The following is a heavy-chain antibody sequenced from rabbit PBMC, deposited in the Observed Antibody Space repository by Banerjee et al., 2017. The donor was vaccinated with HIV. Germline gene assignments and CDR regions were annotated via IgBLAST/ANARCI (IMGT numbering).Heavy chain of an antibody. CDR2: IDPVFGTT. CDR3: ARDDVGNSGWGFGL. V-gene: IGHV1S45*01. Sequence: QEQLVESGGGLVQPGGSLKLTCTASGFIFSSYGMNWVRQAPGKGLEWIGYIDPVFGTTYYASWAKGRFTISKTSSTTVTLQMTSLTAADTATYFCARDDVGNSGWGFGLWGQGTLFTVS. D-gene: IGHD4-1*01. J-gene: IGHJ4*01. CDR1: GFIFSSYG.